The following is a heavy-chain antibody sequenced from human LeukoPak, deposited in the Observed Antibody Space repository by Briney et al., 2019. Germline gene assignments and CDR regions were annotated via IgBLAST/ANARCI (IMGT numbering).Heavy chain of an antibody. CDR3: AIQKGTIFGDVSPLSKHFHH. D-gene: IGHD3-3*01. CDR1: GYTFTSCY. Sequence: ASVKVSCKASGYTFTSCYTHWVRQAPGQGLEWMGLINPSGGSTTYAQKFQGRVTMTRDTSTSTVHMELSSLRSEDTAVYYCAIQKGTIFGDVSPLSKHFHHWGQGTLVTVSS. V-gene: IGHV1-46*01. J-gene: IGHJ1*01. CDR2: INPSGGST.